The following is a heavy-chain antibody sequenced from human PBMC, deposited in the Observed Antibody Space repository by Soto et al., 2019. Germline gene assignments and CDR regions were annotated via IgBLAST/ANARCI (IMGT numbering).Heavy chain of an antibody. CDR1: GGTFSSYT. J-gene: IGHJ5*02. Sequence: SVKVSCKASGGTFSSYTISWVRQAPGQGLEWMGRIIPILGIANYAQKFQGRVTITADKSTSTAYMELSSLRSEDTAVYYCARDSGVVPAAMGIRCFDPCGQGTLVTVAS. CDR3: ARDSGVVPAAMGIRCFDP. V-gene: IGHV1-69*04. CDR2: IIPILGIA. D-gene: IGHD2-2*01.